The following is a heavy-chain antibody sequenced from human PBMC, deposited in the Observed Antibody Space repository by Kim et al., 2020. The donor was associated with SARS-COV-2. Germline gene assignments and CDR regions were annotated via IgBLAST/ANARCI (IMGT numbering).Heavy chain of an antibody. J-gene: IGHJ4*02. CDR3: ARDRYVATMVREPAYYFDY. CDR2: INPSGGST. V-gene: IGHV1-46*01. D-gene: IGHD3-10*01. Sequence: ASVKVSCKASGYTFTSYYMHWVRQAPGQGLEWMGIINPSGGSTSYAQKFQGRVTMTRDTSTSTVYMELSSLRSEDTAVYYCARDRYVATMVREPAYYFDYWCQGTLVTVSS. CDR1: GYTFTSYY.